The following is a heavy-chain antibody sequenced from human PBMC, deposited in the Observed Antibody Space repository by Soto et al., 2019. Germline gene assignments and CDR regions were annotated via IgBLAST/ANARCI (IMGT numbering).Heavy chain of an antibody. CDR1: GFTFNTHW. Sequence: GGSLRLSCTASGFTFNTHWMHWVRQAPGKGLVWVSRIYFDGITTNYADSAKGRLTVSRDNAKNTVYLHVNTLRDEDTAVYYCARGGAMGVDYWGQGTLVTVSS. CDR2: IYFDGITT. D-gene: IGHD1-26*01. CDR3: ARGGAMGVDY. J-gene: IGHJ4*02. V-gene: IGHV3-74*01.